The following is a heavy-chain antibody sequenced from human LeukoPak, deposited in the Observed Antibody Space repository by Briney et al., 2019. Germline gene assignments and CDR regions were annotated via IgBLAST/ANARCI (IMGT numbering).Heavy chain of an antibody. CDR1: GFTFSSYE. J-gene: IGHJ4*02. Sequence: PGGSLRLSCAASGFTFSSYEMSWVRQAPGKGLECISYISSSGSTMYYADSVKGRFTISRDNAKNSLYLQMSSLRAEDTAIYYCASSSWYALDYWGQGTLVTVPS. D-gene: IGHD6-13*01. CDR2: ISSSGSTM. V-gene: IGHV3-48*03. CDR3: ASSSWYALDY.